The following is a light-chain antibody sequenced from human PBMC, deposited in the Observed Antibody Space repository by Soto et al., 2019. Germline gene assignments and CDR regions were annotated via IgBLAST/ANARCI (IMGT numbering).Light chain of an antibody. CDR2: EDS. V-gene: IGLV2-23*02. J-gene: IGLJ2*01. Sequence: QSALTQPASVSGSPGQSITISCTGTSSDVGGYNLVSWYQHYSGKAPKLVIYEDSKRHSGVSNRFSGSKSGNTASLTISRLQAEDEGDYHCCAYAGSSTFVFGGGTKLTVL. CDR1: SSDVGGYNL. CDR3: CAYAGSSTFV.